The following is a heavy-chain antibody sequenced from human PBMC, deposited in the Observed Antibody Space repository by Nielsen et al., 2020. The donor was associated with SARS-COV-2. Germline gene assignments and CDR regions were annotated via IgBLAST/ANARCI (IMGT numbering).Heavy chain of an antibody. J-gene: IGHJ5*02. V-gene: IGHV4-59*12. CDR1: GGSISSYY. CDR3: ARAPAEIMVVAATVNWFDP. D-gene: IGHD2-15*01. Sequence: SETLSLTCTVSGGSISSYYWSWIRQPPGKGLEWIGYIYYSGSTNYNPSLKSRVTISVDTSKNQFSLKLSSVTAADTAVYYCARAPAEIMVVAATVNWFDPWGQGTLVTVSS. CDR2: IYYSGST.